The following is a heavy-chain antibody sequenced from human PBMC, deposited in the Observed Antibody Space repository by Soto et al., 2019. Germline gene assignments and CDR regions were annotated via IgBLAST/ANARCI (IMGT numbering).Heavy chain of an antibody. V-gene: IGHV5-51*01. J-gene: IGHJ5*02. CDR2: IYPDDSDT. Sequence: PGESLKISCKGSGYSFNNYWIGWVRQMPGKGLEWMGMIYPDDSDTKYSPSFQGQVTFSADKSINTAYLQWSSLKASDTAIYYCARLEWLSIAAWLDTWPRETLVAVSS. D-gene: IGHD3-3*01. CDR3: ARLEWLSIAAWLDT. CDR1: GYSFNNYW.